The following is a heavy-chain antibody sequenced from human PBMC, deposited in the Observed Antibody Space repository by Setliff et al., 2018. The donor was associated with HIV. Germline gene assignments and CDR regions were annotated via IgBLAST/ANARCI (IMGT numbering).Heavy chain of an antibody. Sequence: GESLKISCAASGYNFGVYWMHWVRQAPGKGLVWVSHINSDGSGTKYADSVKGRFTMSRDNAKNTLYLQMNSLRAEDTAVYYCARDFLGDGYMDVWGKGTTVTVS. J-gene: IGHJ6*03. V-gene: IGHV3-74*01. CDR3: ARDFLGDGYMDV. CDR2: INSDGSGT. CDR1: GYNFGVYW. D-gene: IGHD3-16*01.